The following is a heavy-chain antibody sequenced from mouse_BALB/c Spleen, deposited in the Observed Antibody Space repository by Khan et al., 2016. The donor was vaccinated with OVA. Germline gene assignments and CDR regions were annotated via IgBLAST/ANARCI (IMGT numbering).Heavy chain of an antibody. Sequence: QVQLQQSGAELAKPGASVKMSCKASGYTFTSYWMHWVKQRPGQGLAWIGYINPSTGYTEYNQTFKDKATLTADKSSSTAYMQLSSLTSEDSAVYYCAAVSRFYYRLAYWGQGTLVTVSS. V-gene: IGHV1-7*01. J-gene: IGHJ4*01. D-gene: IGHD2-14*01. CDR3: AAVSRFYYRLAY. CDR1: GYTFTSYW. CDR2: INPSTGYT.